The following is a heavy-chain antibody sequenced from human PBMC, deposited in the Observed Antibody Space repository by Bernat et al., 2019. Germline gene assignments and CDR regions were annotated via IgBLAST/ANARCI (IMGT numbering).Heavy chain of an antibody. V-gene: IGHV1-18*01. CDR1: GYTFTSYG. J-gene: IGHJ6*02. CDR3: ARVLTYGGNSAYLAPHRYGMDV. CDR2: ISAYNGNT. Sequence: QVQLVQSGAEVKKPGASVKVSCKASGYTFTSYGISWVRQAPGQGLEWMGWISAYNGNTNYAQKLQGRVTMTTDTSTSTAYMELRSLRSDDTAVYYCARVLTYGGNSAYLAPHRYGMDVWGQGTTVTVSS. D-gene: IGHD4-23*01.